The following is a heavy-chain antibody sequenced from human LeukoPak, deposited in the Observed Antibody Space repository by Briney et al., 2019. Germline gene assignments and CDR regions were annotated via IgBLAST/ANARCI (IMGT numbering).Heavy chain of an antibody. V-gene: IGHV4-61*01. CDR2: IYYSGST. J-gene: IGHJ6*03. CDR3: ARASTGYCSSTSCYLSPYYYYYMDV. Sequence: PSETLSLTCTVSGGSISSSSYYWSWIRQPPGKGLEWIGYIYYSGSTNYNPSLKSRVTIAVDTSKNQFSLKLSSVTAADTAVYYCARASTGYCSSTSCYLSPYYYYYMDVWGKGTTVTVSS. CDR1: GGSISSSSYY. D-gene: IGHD2-2*03.